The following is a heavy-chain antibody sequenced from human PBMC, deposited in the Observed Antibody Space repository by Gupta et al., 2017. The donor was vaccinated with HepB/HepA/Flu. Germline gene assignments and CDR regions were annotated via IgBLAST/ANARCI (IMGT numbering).Heavy chain of an antibody. J-gene: IGHJ6*02. CDR3: ARGSRYYYDSSGYYGYYYYGMDV. D-gene: IGHD3-22*01. Sequence: QVQLVQSGAEVKKPGASVKVSCKASGYTFTSYDINWVRQATGHGLEWMGWMNPNSGNTGYAQKFQGRVTMTRNTSISTAYMELSSLRSEDTAVYYCARGSRYYYDSSGYYGYYYYGMDVWGQGTTVTVSS. CDR1: GYTFTSYD. CDR2: MNPNSGNT. V-gene: IGHV1-8*01.